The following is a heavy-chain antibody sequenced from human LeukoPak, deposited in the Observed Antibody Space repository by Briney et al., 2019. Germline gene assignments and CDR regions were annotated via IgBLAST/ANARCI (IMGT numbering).Heavy chain of an antibody. CDR1: GGTFISYA. V-gene: IGHV1-69*13. CDR2: IIPIFGTA. D-gene: IGHD2-15*01. CDR3: ARGMVVGTNWFDP. J-gene: IGHJ5*02. Sequence: GASVKVSCKASGGTFISYAISWVRQAPGQGLEWMGGIIPIFGTANYAQKFQGRVTITADESTSTAYMELSSLRSEDTAVYYCARGMVVGTNWFDPWGQGTLVTVSS.